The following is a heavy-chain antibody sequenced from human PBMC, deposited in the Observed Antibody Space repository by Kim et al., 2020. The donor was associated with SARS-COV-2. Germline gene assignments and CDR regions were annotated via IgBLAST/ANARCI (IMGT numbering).Heavy chain of an antibody. V-gene: IGHV3-53*01. CDR1: GFTVSSNY. Sequence: GGSLRLSCAASGFTVSSNYMSWVRQAPGKGLEWVSVIYSGGSTYYADSVKGRFTISRDNSKNTLYLQMNSLRAEDTAVYYCARDHEADSNYYYGSGSYEYWGQGTLVTVSS. CDR2: IYSGGST. D-gene: IGHD3-10*01. J-gene: IGHJ4*02. CDR3: ARDHEADSNYYYGSGSYEY.